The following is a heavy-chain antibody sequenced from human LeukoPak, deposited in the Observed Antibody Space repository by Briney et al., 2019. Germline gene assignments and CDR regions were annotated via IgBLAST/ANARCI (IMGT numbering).Heavy chain of an antibody. CDR1: GFTMSHYG. CDR2: IRSAVETT. J-gene: IGHJ4*02. V-gene: IGHV3-23*01. CDR3: AKHFCAGLDCSLFDS. D-gene: IGHD3/OR15-3a*01. Sequence: GGSLRLSCAASGFTMSHYGVSWVRQAPGKGLEWISGIRSAVETTHYADSVKGRFIISRDNSKNALSLQLNSLRPEDTALYYCAKHFCAGLDCSLFDSWGQGTLVTVSS.